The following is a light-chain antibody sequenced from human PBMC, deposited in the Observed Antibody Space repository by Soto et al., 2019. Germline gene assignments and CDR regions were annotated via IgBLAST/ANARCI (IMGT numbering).Light chain of an antibody. CDR2: DAS. J-gene: IGKJ1*01. CDR3: QQYNSYPWT. V-gene: IGKV1-5*01. Sequence: DIQMTQSPSTLSASVGDRVTSTCRASQSISGWLAWYQQKPGKAPKLLIYDASSLESGVPSRFSGSGSGTEFTLTITSLQPDDFATYYCQQYNSYPWTFGQGTKVDIK. CDR1: QSISGW.